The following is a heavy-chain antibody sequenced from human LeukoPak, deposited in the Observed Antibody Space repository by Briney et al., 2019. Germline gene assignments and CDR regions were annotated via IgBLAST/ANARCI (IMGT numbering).Heavy chain of an antibody. CDR3: ARTYYYDSSGYYYGLYNWFDP. CDR1: GGSISSSSYY. CDR2: IYYSGIT. D-gene: IGHD3-22*01. V-gene: IGHV4-39*01. Sequence: PSETLSLXCTVSGGSISSSSYYWGWIRQPPGKGLEWIGSIYYSGITYCNPSLKSRVTISVDTSKNQFSLKLSSVTAADTAVYYCARTYYYDSSGYYYGLYNWFDPWGQGTLVTVSS. J-gene: IGHJ5*02.